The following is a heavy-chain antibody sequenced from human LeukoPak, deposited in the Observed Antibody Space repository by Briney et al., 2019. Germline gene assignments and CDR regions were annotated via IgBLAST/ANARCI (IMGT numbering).Heavy chain of an antibody. J-gene: IGHJ3*02. V-gene: IGHV3-23*01. D-gene: IGHD1-26*01. CDR1: GFTFSSYA. CDR2: ISGSGGST. Sequence: GGSLRLSCAASGFTFSSYAMSWVRQAPGKGLEWVSAISGSGGSTYYADSVKGRFTISRDNSKNTLYLQMNSLGAEDTAVYYCAKVWEWELLFHLRLNDAFDIWGQGTMVTVSS. CDR3: AKVWEWELLFHLRLNDAFDI.